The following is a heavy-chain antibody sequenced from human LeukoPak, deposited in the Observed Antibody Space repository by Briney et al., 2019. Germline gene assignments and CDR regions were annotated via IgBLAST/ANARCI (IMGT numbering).Heavy chain of an antibody. CDR3: ARGRGLVRYSLWGHPPSYYFDY. V-gene: IGHV4-39*07. CDR2: MYYSGTT. Sequence: PSETLSLTCTVSGGSLSSSTYSWGWIRQPPGKGLEWIGSMYYSGTTYYNPSLKSRVTISVDTSKNQFFLKLSSVTAADTAVYHCARGRGLVRYSLWGHPPSYYFDYWGQGTLVTVSS. J-gene: IGHJ4*02. D-gene: IGHD3-9*01. CDR1: GGSLSSSTYS.